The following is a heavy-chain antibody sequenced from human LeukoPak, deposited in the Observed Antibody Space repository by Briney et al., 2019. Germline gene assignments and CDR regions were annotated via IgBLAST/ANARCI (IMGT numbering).Heavy chain of an antibody. Sequence: QTGGSLRLSCAASGFTFSSYAMSWVRQAPGKGLEWVSAISGSGGSTYYADSVKGRFTISRDNSKNTLYLQMNSLRAEDTAVYYCAKEEHRQSSVLFAGSGWYGIDYWGQGTMVTVSS. J-gene: IGHJ3*01. D-gene: IGHD6-19*01. V-gene: IGHV3-23*01. CDR2: ISGSGGST. CDR3: AKEEHRQSSVLFAGSGWYGIDY. CDR1: GFTFSSYA.